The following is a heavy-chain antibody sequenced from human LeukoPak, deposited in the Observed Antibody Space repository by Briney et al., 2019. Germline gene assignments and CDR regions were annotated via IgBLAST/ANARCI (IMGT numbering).Heavy chain of an antibody. J-gene: IGHJ6*03. CDR3: ASTVGGDPYYYYYMDV. CDR2: IYYSGST. CDR1: GGSISSSSYY. D-gene: IGHD4-17*01. V-gene: IGHV4-39*07. Sequence: SETLSLTCTVSGGSISSSSYYWGWIRQPPGKGLEWIGSIYYSGSTYYNPSLKSRVTISVDTSKNQFSLKLSSVTAADTAVYYCASTVGGDPYYYYYMDVWGKGTTVTVSS.